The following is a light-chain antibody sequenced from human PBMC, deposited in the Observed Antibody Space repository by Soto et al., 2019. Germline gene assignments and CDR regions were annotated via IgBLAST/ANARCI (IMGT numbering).Light chain of an antibody. CDR1: QSVSSSY. V-gene: IGKV3-20*01. CDR3: QQYGSSPPVT. Sequence: EIVLTQSPGTLSLSPGERATLSCRASQSVSSSYLAWYQQKPGQAPRLLIYGASSRATGIPDRFSGSGSGTDFTLTLSRLEPEDFAVYYCQQYGSSPPVTFGQGTKVEIK. J-gene: IGKJ1*01. CDR2: GAS.